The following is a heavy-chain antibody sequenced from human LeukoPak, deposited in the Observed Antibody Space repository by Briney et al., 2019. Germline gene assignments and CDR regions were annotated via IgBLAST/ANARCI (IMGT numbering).Heavy chain of an antibody. CDR3: AMQYRGKLDF. V-gene: IGHV6-1*01. D-gene: IGHD5-12*01. CDR2: TYYRSKWYN. CDR1: GDSVSGNSGT. J-gene: IGHJ4*02. Sequence: SQTLSLTCAISGDSVSGNSGTWNWIRQSPSRGLEWLGRTYYRSKWYNDYALSVKGRITIIPDTSKNQFSLQLDSVTPEDTAVYYCAMQYRGKLDFWGQGTLVTVSS.